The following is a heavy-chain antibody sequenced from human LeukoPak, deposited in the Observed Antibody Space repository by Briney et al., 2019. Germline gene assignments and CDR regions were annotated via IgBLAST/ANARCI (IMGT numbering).Heavy chain of an antibody. CDR1: GFTFSSYA. J-gene: IGHJ4*02. V-gene: IGHV3-23*01. CDR2: ISGSGGST. Sequence: QAGGSLRLSCAASGFTFSSYAMSWVREAPGKGLEWVSAISGSGGSTYYADSVKGRFTISRDNSKNTLYLQINSLRTEDTAVYYCAKESGYDFGGGQGTLVTVSS. CDR3: AKESGYDFG. D-gene: IGHD5-12*01.